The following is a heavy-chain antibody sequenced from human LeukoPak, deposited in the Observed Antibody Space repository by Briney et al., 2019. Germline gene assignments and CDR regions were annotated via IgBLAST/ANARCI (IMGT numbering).Heavy chain of an antibody. V-gene: IGHV3-23*01. CDR2: MTGSGTRT. D-gene: IGHD3-22*01. Sequence: PGRSLRLSCAASGFTFSDFAMRWVPQVSGKGLEFVSIMTGSGTRTYYRDSVKGRFTISRDDSKNTVYLQMNSLTDGGSAVYYCARYYYDSSPFDYWGQGTLVTVSS. J-gene: IGHJ4*02. CDR3: ARYYYDSSPFDY. CDR1: GFTFSDFA.